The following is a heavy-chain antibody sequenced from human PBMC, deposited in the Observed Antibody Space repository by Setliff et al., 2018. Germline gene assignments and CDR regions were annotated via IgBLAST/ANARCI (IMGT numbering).Heavy chain of an antibody. CDR3: AKSGDYSNRGHFDC. J-gene: IGHJ4*02. Sequence: GASVKVSCKVSGYTLTELSMHWVRQAPGKGLEWMGGFDPEDGETIYAQKFQGRVTMTEDTSTDTVYMELSSLRSEDTAVYYCAKSGDYSNRGHFDCWGQGTLVTVSS. V-gene: IGHV1-24*01. CDR2: FDPEDGET. D-gene: IGHD4-4*01. CDR1: GYTLTELS.